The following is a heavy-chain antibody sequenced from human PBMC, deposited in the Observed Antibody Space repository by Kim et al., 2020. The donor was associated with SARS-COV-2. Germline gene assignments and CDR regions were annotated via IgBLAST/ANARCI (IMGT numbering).Heavy chain of an antibody. V-gene: IGHV4-39*01. CDR3: ARRNIAIVDL. J-gene: IGHJ5*02. D-gene: IGHD6-13*01. Sequence: GSTYYNPSLKSRVTISLDMSNNQFSLRVRSGTAADTAVYFCARRNIAIVDLWGQGILVTVSS. CDR2: GST.